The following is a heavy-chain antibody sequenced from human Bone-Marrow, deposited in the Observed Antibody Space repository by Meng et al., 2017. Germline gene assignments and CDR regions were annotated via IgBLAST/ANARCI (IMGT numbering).Heavy chain of an antibody. CDR3: ARDAAISVASKLFGDY. Sequence: ASVKVSCKGSGYTFTAYCIRWMRQAPGQGLEWMGRIDPNSGGTHYAQRFQGRVTMTRDTSINTAYMELSGLRSDDTAVFYCARDAAISVASKLFGDYWGRGTRVTVSS. J-gene: IGHJ4*02. D-gene: IGHD6-25*01. V-gene: IGHV1-2*06. CDR2: IDPNSGGT. CDR1: GYTFTAYC.